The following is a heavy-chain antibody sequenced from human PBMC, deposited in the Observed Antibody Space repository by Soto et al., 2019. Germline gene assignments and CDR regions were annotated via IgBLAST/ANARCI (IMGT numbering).Heavy chain of an antibody. CDR2: ISYDGSNK. CDR1: GFTFSSYA. CDR3: AIYFCDSRAYYIFDY. V-gene: IGHV3-30-3*01. J-gene: IGHJ4*02. D-gene: IGHD3-22*01. Sequence: PGGSLRLSCAASGFTFSSYAMHWVRQAPGKGLEWVAVISYDGSNKYYADSVKGRFTISRDNSKNTLYLQMNSLRAEDTAVYYCAIYFCDSRAYYIFDYCGQETLVTV.